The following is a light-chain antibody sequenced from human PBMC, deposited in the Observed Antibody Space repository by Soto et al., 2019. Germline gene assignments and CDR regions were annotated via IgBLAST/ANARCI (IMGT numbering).Light chain of an antibody. Sequence: QSALTKPRSVSGSPGQSVTISCTGTSSDVGGYNYVSWYQQHPGKAPKLMIYDVSKRPSGVPDRFSGSKSGNTASLTISGLLAEDEADYYCCSYAGNYTHVFGTGTKLTVL. CDR2: DVS. J-gene: IGLJ1*01. V-gene: IGLV2-11*01. CDR1: SSDVGGYNY. CDR3: CSYAGNYTHV.